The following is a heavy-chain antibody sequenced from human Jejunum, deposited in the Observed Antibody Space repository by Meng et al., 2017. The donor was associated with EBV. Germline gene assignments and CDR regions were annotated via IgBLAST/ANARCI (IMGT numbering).Heavy chain of an antibody. CDR2: IYWDDDK. CDR1: GFSVTSSGVA. Sequence: QITLKESGPTLVKPXXTLTLTRTFSGFSVTSSGVAVGWLRQPPGKALEWLVNIYWDDDKRYRPSLKSRLTITKDTYKHQVVLTLTNVEPTDTATYYCEHKEDGFNYAFNSWGQGTMGTVSS. D-gene: IGHD5-24*01. V-gene: IGHV2-5*02. J-gene: IGHJ4*02. CDR3: EHKEDGFNYAFNS.